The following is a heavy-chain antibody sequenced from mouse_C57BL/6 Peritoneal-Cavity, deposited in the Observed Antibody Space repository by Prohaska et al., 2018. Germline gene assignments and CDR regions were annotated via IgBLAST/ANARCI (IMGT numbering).Heavy chain of an antibody. J-gene: IGHJ3*01. CDR2: IYPGDGDT. CDR1: GYAFSSSW. D-gene: IGHD1-1*01. CDR3: ARDRDYGSSLAWFAY. Sequence: QVQLQQSGPELVKPGASVKISCKASGYAFSSSWMNWVKQRPGKGLEWIGRIYPGDGDTNYNGKFKGKATMTADKSYSTAYMQLSSLTSEDSAVYFCARDRDYGSSLAWFAYWGQGTLVTVSA. V-gene: IGHV1-82*01.